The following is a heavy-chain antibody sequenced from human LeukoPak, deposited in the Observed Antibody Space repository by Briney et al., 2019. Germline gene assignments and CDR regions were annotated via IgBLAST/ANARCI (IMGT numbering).Heavy chain of an antibody. Sequence: ASVTVSCKASGYIFSNFFSSYGISWVRQAPGQGLEWMGWISPYNGSTKSAQKFQGRVTMTTDTSSSTAYMELRSLRSDDTAVYYCASGYYSDGSGYSPADYWGQGTLVTVSS. CDR1: GYIFSNFFSSYG. CDR2: ISPYNGST. J-gene: IGHJ4*02. D-gene: IGHD3-22*01. CDR3: ASGYYSDGSGYSPADY. V-gene: IGHV1-18*01.